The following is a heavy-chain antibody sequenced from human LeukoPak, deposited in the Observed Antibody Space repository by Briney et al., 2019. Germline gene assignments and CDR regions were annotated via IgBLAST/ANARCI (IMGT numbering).Heavy chain of an antibody. CDR1: GFTFSSYA. CDR3: ARSPHILTGENFDY. V-gene: IGHV3-23*01. D-gene: IGHD3-9*01. Sequence: PGGSLRLSCAASGFTFSSYAMSWVRQAPGKGLEWVSAISGSGGSTYYADSVKGRFTISRDNSKNTLYLQMNSLRAEDTAVYYCARSPHILTGENFDYWGQGTLVTVSS. J-gene: IGHJ4*02. CDR2: ISGSGGST.